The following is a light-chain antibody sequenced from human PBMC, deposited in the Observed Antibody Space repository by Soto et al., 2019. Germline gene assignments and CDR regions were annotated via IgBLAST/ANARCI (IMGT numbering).Light chain of an antibody. V-gene: IGKV1-39*01. CDR3: QQSDSTPYT. CDR1: QSISSY. CDR2: AAS. J-gene: IGKJ2*01. Sequence: DIQMTQSPSSLSASVGDRVTITCRASQSISSYLNWYQQKPGKAPKLLIYAASSLQSGVPSRFSCSGSGTEFTLTISILQPEDFATYYCQQSDSTPYTVGQGTKMEIK.